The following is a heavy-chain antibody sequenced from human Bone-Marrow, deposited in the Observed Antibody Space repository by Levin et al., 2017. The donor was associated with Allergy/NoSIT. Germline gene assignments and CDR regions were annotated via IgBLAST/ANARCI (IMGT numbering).Heavy chain of an antibody. D-gene: IGHD5-12*01. CDR3: ARDEGGHSGYDSTLRGYYGLDV. CDR2: IIPIFGLR. V-gene: IGHV1-69*13. CDR1: GGTFTRYA. Sequence: SVKVSCKASGGTFTRYAIVWVRQAPGQGLEWVGGIIPIFGLRDYPQKFQGRVTITADESTSTAYMEMSSLTSEDTAVYYCARDEGGHSGYDSTLRGYYGLDVWGQGTTVTVS. J-gene: IGHJ6*02.